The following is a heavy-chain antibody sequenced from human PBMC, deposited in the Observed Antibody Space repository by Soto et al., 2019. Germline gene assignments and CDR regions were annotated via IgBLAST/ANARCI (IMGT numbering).Heavy chain of an antibody. CDR2: IFYSGGT. D-gene: IGHD6-6*01. Sequence: ASETLSLTCTVSGGSISSYSWSWIRQPPGKGLEWIGYIFYSGGTHYNPSLKSRVTISVDTSKNQFSLKLTSVTAADTAVYYCVRVSSSSLTYFDYWGQGTLVTVSS. V-gene: IGHV4-59*01. CDR1: GGSISSYS. J-gene: IGHJ4*02. CDR3: VRVSSSSLTYFDY.